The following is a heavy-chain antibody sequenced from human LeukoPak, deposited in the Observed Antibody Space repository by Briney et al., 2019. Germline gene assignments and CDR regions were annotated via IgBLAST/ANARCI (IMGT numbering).Heavy chain of an antibody. CDR1: SDSISGYY. J-gene: IGHJ4*02. CDR2: IYYSGST. V-gene: IGHV4-59*01. CDR3: AREKYGGSNDY. D-gene: IGHD1-26*01. Sequence: SETLSLTCAVSSDSISGYYWSWIRQPPGKGLEWIGYIYYSGSTKYNPSRKSRVTISVDTSKNQFSLRLSSVTAADTAMYYCAREKYGGSNDYWGQGTLVTVSS.